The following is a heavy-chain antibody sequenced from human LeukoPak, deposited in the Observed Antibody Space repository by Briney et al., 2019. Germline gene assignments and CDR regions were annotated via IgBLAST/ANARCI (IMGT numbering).Heavy chain of an antibody. V-gene: IGHV6-1*01. Sequence: SQTLSLTCAISGDSVSSDGAAWNWIRQSPSRGLQWLGRTYYRSSWYSDYALSVKGRISVNPDTSKNQFSLHLTSVTPEDTAVYFCARDRRSVAYCGGDCYYFDYWGQGTRVTVSS. CDR1: GDSVSSDGAA. CDR2: TYYRSSWYS. J-gene: IGHJ4*02. D-gene: IGHD2-21*02. CDR3: ARDRRSVAYCGGDCYYFDY.